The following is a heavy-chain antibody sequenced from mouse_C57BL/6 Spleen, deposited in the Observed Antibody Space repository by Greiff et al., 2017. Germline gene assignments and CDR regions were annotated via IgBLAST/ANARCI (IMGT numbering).Heavy chain of an antibody. J-gene: IGHJ4*01. CDR3: ARQSFPPAMDD. CDR1: GYAFTNYL. CDR2: INPGSGGT. Sequence: VQLQQSGAELVRPGTSVTVSCTASGYAFTNYLIEWVKQRPGQGLEWMGVINPGSGGTNYNEKFKGKATLTADKSSSTAYMQLSSLTSEDSAVYICARQSFPPAMDDWGQGTSVTVAS. V-gene: IGHV1-54*01.